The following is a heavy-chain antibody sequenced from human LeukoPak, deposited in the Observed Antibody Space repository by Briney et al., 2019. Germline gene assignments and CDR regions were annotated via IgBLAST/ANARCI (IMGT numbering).Heavy chain of an antibody. Sequence: SETLSLTCTVSGGSISSYYWSWIRQPPGKGLEWIGYIYYSGSTNYNPSLKSRVTISVDTSKNQFSLKLSSVTAADTAVYYCARQSPHYYDSSGYYYGRYYYYMDVWGKGTTVTISS. V-gene: IGHV4-59*08. CDR3: ARQSPHYYDSSGYYYGRYYYYMDV. CDR2: IYYSGST. J-gene: IGHJ6*03. D-gene: IGHD3-22*01. CDR1: GGSISSYY.